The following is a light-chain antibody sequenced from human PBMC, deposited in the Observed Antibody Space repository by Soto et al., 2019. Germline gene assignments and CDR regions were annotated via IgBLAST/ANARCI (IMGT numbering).Light chain of an antibody. Sequence: LFTQPPGSLPVPQGPRAISKYRASQSVSNDYLAWYQQKPGQAPRLLIYGASNRATGIPDRFSGSGSGTDFTLTISRLEPEDFAVYYCQQYGSSGTFGQGTKVDIK. CDR2: GAS. V-gene: IGKV3-20*01. J-gene: IGKJ1*01. CDR3: QQYGSSGT. CDR1: QSVSNDY.